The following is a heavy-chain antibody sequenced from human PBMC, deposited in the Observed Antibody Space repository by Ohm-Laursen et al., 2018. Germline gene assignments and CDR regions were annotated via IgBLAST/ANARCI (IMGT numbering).Heavy chain of an antibody. J-gene: IGHJ3*02. Sequence: SLRLSCSASGFTFSSYAMSWVRQAPGAGLEWVSGISGSGGSSYYADSVKGRFTISRDNSKNTLYLQMNRLRAEDTAVYYCVWTSHIWGQGTMVTVSS. CDR3: VWTSHI. CDR1: GFTFSSYA. CDR2: ISGSGGSS. D-gene: IGHD2-21*01. V-gene: IGHV3-23*01.